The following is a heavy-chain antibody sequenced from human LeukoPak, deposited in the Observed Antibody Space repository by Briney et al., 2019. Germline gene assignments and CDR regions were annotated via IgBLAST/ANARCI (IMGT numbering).Heavy chain of an antibody. Sequence: VASVKVSCKASGGTFSSYAISWVRQAPGQGLEWMGGIIPIFGTANYAQKFQGRVTITTDESTSTAYMELSSLGSEDTAVYYCARDQSGYFDLWGRGTLVTVSS. CDR1: GGTFSSYA. V-gene: IGHV1-69*05. J-gene: IGHJ2*01. CDR3: ARDQSGYFDL. CDR2: IIPIFGTA.